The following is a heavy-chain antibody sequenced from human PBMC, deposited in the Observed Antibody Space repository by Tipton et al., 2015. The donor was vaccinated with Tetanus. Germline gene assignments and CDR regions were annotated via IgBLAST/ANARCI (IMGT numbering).Heavy chain of an antibody. CDR1: GQSLSGHF. Sequence: TLSLTCAVSGQSLSGHFWSWVRQAPGKGLEWIGEITPRGSASYNPSLKSRVSISGDASKNQFSLNLTSVTAADTAVYYCARGSGWADFWGQGTQVTVSS. J-gene: IGHJ4*02. CDR2: ITPRGSA. D-gene: IGHD6-19*01. CDR3: ARGSGWADF. V-gene: IGHV4-34*01.